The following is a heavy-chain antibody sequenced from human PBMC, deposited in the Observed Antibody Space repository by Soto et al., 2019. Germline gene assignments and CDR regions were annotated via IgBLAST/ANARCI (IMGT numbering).Heavy chain of an antibody. Sequence: EVQLLASGGGLVQPGGSLRLSCAASGFIFTNYALSWVRQAPGKGLEWVAGVSGSGGSSYYADSVKPRFTVSRDNSRSTLYLQMSSLRAEDAAIYYCAKDADNDDYGVFHVWGQGTLVTVSS. CDR1: GFIFTNYA. V-gene: IGHV3-23*01. J-gene: IGHJ3*01. CDR3: AKDADNDDYGVFHV. CDR2: VSGSGGSS. D-gene: IGHD4-17*01.